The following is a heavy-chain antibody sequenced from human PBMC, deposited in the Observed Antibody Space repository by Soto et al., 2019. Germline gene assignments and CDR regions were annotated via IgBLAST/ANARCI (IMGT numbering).Heavy chain of an antibody. V-gene: IGHV3-30-3*01. CDR2: ISYDGSNK. Sequence: QVQLVESGGGVVQPGRSLRLSCAASGFTFSSYAMHWVRQAPGKGLEWVAVISYDGSNKYYADSVKGRFTISRDNSKYTLYLQMNSLKAEDTAVYYCGLAASFSRTQSIDYWGQGTLVTVSS. CDR1: GFTFSSYA. D-gene: IGHD6-13*01. J-gene: IGHJ4*02. CDR3: GLAASFSRTQSIDY.